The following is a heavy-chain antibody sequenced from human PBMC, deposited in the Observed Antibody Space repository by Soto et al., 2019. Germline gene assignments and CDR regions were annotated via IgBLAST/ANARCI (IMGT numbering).Heavy chain of an antibody. J-gene: IGHJ4*02. CDR1: DCRFNDVW. D-gene: IGHD2-21*01. CDR2: IKSKVDGGTT. V-gene: IGHV3-15*07. CDR3: TTEIGRQVVY. Sequence: GGSLRLSCVFSDCRFNDVWMDWVRQAPGKGLEWVGRIKSKVDGGTTDYAAPVMGRFATSRDDSKNTLYLQMNSLKTEDTAVYYCTTEIGRQVVYWGRGALVTVSS.